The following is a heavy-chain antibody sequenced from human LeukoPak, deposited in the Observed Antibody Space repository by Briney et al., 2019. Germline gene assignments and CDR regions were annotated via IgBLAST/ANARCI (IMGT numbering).Heavy chain of an antibody. V-gene: IGHV3-9*03. Sequence: PGRSLRLSCAASGFTFDDYAMHWVRHAPGKGLEWVSGISWNSGSIGYADSVKGRFTISRDNAKNSLYLQMNSLRAEDMALNYCAKDTYYDILTGYYDYWGQGTLVTVSS. CDR1: GFTFDDYA. J-gene: IGHJ4*02. CDR3: AKDTYYDILTGYYDY. D-gene: IGHD3-9*01. CDR2: ISWNSGSI.